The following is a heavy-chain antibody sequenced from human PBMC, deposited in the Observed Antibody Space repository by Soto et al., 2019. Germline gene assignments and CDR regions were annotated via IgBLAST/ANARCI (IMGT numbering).Heavy chain of an antibody. J-gene: IGHJ4*02. CDR2: LNGGVDGT. CDR1: GFTALSYA. Sequence: QVRLIQSGPEMMQPGASVRVSCTASGFTALSYAFHWVRQAPGQGPEWLGWLNGGVDGTSYSQRLQGRVTISRDTSANTVYLAVNSLTSEDTAVYYCAREVKGVTAFDYWGQGTLVTVSS. D-gene: IGHD2-21*02. CDR3: AREVKGVTAFDY. V-gene: IGHV1-3*01.